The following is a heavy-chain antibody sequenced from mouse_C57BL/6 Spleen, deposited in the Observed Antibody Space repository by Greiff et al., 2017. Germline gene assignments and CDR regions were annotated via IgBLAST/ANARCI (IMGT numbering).Heavy chain of an antibody. J-gene: IGHJ2*01. D-gene: IGHD1-1*01. CDR3: TVTTVVATKGY. CDR2: IDPEDGDT. Sequence: EVQLQQSGAELVRPGASVKLSCTASGFNIKDYYMHWVKQRPEQGLEWIGRIDPEDGDTEYAPKFPGKATMTADTSSNTAYLQLSSLTSEDTAVYYCTVTTVVATKGYWGQGTTLTVSS. V-gene: IGHV14-1*01. CDR1: GFNIKDYY.